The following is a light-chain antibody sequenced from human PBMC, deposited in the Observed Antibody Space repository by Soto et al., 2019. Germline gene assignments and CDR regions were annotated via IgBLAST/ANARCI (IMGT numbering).Light chain of an antibody. Sequence: DIQMTQSPSTLSASVGDRVTITCRASQSISSWLAWYQQKPGKAPKLLIYDASSLESGVPSRFRGRGSRKEFTLTISSLQPDDFAPYYCQQYNSYWTLGQGTKVEIK. J-gene: IGKJ1*01. V-gene: IGKV1-5*01. CDR3: QQYNSYWT. CDR1: QSISSW. CDR2: DAS.